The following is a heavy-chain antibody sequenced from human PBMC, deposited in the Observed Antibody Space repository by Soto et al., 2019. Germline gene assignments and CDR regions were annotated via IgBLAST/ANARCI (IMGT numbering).Heavy chain of an antibody. J-gene: IGHJ4*02. V-gene: IGHV3-23*01. CDR1: GFTFSSYA. D-gene: IGHD3-9*01. CDR3: AKALAASYEIFTCYPPGYFDY. Sequence: GGSLRLSCAASGFTFSSYAMSWVRQAPGKGLEWVSAISGSGGSTYYADSVKGQFTIVRDNSKNTLFRQMNTLSAENKPVYYWAKALAASYEIFTCYPPGYFDYWGQGTLVTVSS. CDR2: ISGSGGST.